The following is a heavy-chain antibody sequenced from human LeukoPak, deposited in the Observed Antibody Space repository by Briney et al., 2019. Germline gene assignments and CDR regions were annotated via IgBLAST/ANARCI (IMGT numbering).Heavy chain of an antibody. D-gene: IGHD5-12*01. J-gene: IGHJ6*02. CDR3: ARVPGYSGYFYGMDV. CDR2: ISSSGSTI. V-gene: IGHV3-11*04. CDR1: GFTFSDYY. Sequence: GGSLRLPCAASGFTFSDYYMSWIRQAPGKGLEWVSYISSSGSTIYYADSVKGRFTISSDNAKNTLYLQMNSLTAEDTAVYYCARVPGYSGYFYGMDVWGQGTTVTVSS.